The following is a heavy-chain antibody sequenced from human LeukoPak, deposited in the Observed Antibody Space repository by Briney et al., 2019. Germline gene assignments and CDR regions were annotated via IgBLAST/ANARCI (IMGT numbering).Heavy chain of an antibody. J-gene: IGHJ4*02. CDR2: IYYSGST. CDR3: ARLLERWLFPSRVDY. Sequence: ASETLSLTCTVSGGSISSSSYYWGWIRQPPGKGLEWIGSIYYSGSTYYNPSLKSRVTISVDTSKNQFSLKLSSVTAADTAVYYCARLLERWLFPSRVDYWGQGTLVTVSS. V-gene: IGHV4-39*01. D-gene: IGHD1-1*01. CDR1: GGSISSSSYY.